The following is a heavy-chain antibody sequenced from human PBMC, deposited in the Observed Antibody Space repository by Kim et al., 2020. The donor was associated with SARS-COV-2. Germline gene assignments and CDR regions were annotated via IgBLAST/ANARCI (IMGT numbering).Heavy chain of an antibody. J-gene: IGHJ6*03. D-gene: IGHD3-9*01. V-gene: IGHV1-3*01. CDR3: AGDSYYDSFRYFYYYMDV. Sequence: ASVKVSCKASGYTFTSYAMHWVRQAPGQRLEWMGWINAGNGNTNYSQKFQGRVTITRDTSASTAYMELSSLRSEDTAVYYCAGDSYYDSFRYFYYYMDVWGKGTTVTVSS. CDR2: INAGNGNT. CDR1: GYTFTSYA.